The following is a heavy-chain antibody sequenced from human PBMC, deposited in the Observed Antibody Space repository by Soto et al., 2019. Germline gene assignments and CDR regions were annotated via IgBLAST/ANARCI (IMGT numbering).Heavy chain of an antibody. CDR3: AKGSFTVRDYYYMDV. J-gene: IGHJ6*03. CDR2: ISGSGGST. CDR1: GFTFSSYA. Sequence: GGSLRLSCAASGFTFSSYAMSWVRQAPGKGLEWVSAISGSGGSTYYADAVKGLFTISRDNSKNTLYLQMNSLRAEDTAVYYCAKGSFTVRDYYYMDVWGKGTTVTVSS. D-gene: IGHD2-8*02. V-gene: IGHV3-23*01.